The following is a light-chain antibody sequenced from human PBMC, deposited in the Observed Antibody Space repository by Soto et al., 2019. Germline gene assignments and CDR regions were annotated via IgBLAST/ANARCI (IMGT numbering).Light chain of an antibody. CDR3: QQRNNWPPIT. Sequence: IVLTQSPGTLSLSPGERATLSCRASQSVSSYLAWYQQKPGQAPRLLIYDASNRATGVPARFSGSGSGTDFTLTISSLEPEDFALYYCQQRNNWPPITFGQRTRLEI. CDR1: QSVSSY. J-gene: IGKJ5*01. CDR2: DAS. V-gene: IGKV3-11*01.